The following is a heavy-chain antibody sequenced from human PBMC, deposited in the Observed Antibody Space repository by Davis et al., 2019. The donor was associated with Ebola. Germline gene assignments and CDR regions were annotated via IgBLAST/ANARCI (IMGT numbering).Heavy chain of an antibody. CDR3: ARMEYGPYYYYYYMDV. J-gene: IGHJ6*03. Sequence: GESLKISCKGSGYSFTSYWISWVRQMPGKGLEWMGIIYPGDSDTRYSPSFQGQVTISADKSISTAYLQWSSLKASDTAMYYCARMEYGPYYYYYYMDVWGKGTTVTVSS. CDR2: IYPGDSDT. CDR1: GYSFTSYW. V-gene: IGHV5-51*01. D-gene: IGHD3-3*01.